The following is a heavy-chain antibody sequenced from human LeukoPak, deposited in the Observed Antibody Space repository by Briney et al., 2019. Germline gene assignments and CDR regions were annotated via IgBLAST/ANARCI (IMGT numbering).Heavy chain of an antibody. CDR2: IYYSGST. V-gene: IGHV4-39*01. Sequence: SETLSLTCTVSGGSISSSNYYWGWIRQPPGKGLEWIGSIYYSGSTYYNPSLKSRVTLSVDTSKNQFSLKLSSVTAADTAMYYCARHVYSSSWYRWFDPWGQGTLVTVSS. CDR1: GGSISSSNYY. J-gene: IGHJ5*02. CDR3: ARHVYSSSWYRWFDP. D-gene: IGHD6-13*01.